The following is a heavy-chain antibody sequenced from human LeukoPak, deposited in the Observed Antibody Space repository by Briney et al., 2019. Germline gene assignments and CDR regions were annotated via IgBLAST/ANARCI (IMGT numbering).Heavy chain of an antibody. CDR3: ARRAGAYPHPYDY. Sequence: GGSLRLSCTASGFTFGDYAMSWVRQAPGKGLEWVSFIYSDNTHYSDSVKGRFTISRDNSKNTLYLQMNSLRAEDTAVYYCARRAGAYPHPYDYWGQGTLVTVSS. V-gene: IGHV3-53*01. CDR1: GFTFGDYA. D-gene: IGHD3-16*01. CDR2: IYSDNT. J-gene: IGHJ4*02.